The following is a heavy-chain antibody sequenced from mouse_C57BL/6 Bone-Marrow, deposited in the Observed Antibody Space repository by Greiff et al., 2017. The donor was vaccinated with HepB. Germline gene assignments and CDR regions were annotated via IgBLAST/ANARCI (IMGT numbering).Heavy chain of an antibody. J-gene: IGHJ4*01. D-gene: IGHD2-12*01. CDR1: GYTFTDYN. Sequence: VQLQQSGPELVKPGASVKIPCKASGYTFTDYNMDWVKQSHGKSLEWIGDINPNNGGTIYNQKFKGKATLTVDKSSSTAYMELRSLTSEDTAVYYCARFQCYDPYYYAMDYWGQGTSVTVSS. CDR3: ARFQCYDPYYYAMDY. CDR2: INPNNGGT. V-gene: IGHV1-18*01.